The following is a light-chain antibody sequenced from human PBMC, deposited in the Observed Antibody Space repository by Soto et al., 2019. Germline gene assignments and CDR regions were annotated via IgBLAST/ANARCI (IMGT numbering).Light chain of an antibody. J-gene: IGKJ1*01. CDR3: QQYHRYSPWT. Sequence: DIQMTQSPSTLSASVGDRVTITCRASQRISSWLDWYQQKPGKAPKLLIYDASRLESVVPSRFSGSGSGTEFTLTISSLQPDDFATYYCQQYHRYSPWTFGQGTKGETK. CDR1: QRISSW. V-gene: IGKV1-5*01. CDR2: DAS.